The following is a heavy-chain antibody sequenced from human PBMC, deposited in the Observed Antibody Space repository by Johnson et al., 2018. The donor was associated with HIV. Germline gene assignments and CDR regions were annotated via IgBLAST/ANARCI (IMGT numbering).Heavy chain of an antibody. J-gene: IGHJ3*02. CDR1: GFTFSNYG. D-gene: IGHD5-18*01. CDR3: ARAYTYGAFDI. V-gene: IGHV3-NL1*01. CDR2: IYSGGST. Sequence: QMQLVESGGGVVQPGGSLRLSCAASGFTFSNYGMHWARQAPGKRLEWVSVIYSGGSTYHADSVKGRFIISRDNSKSTLYLQMNSLRAEDTAVYYCARAYTYGAFDIWGQGTTVTISS.